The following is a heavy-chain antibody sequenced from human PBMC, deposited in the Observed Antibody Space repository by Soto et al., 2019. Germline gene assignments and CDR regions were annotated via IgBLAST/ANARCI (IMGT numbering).Heavy chain of an antibody. CDR3: GRDPLNDYGDQGGAFDI. CDR2: ISYDGSSK. J-gene: IGHJ3*02. Sequence: GGSLRLSCAASGFTSSSYAMHWVRQAPGKGLEWVAVISYDGSSKYYADSVKGRFTISRDNSKNTLYLQMNSLRAEDTAMYYCGRDPLNDYGDQGGAFDIWGQGTMVTVSS. CDR1: GFTSSSYA. V-gene: IGHV3-30-3*01. D-gene: IGHD4-17*01.